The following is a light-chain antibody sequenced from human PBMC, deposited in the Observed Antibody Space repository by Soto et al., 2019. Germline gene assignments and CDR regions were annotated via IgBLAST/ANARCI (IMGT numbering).Light chain of an antibody. Sequence: EIVLTQSPGTLSLSLGDRATLSCRASQSVSSSNLAWYQQKPGQAPRLLIYGASSRATGVPDRFSGSGSGTDFTLTIRRLEPEDFAVYHCQQYGIVPPTFGGGPKVEIK. CDR1: QSVSSSN. V-gene: IGKV3-20*01. CDR3: QQYGIVPPT. J-gene: IGKJ4*02. CDR2: GAS.